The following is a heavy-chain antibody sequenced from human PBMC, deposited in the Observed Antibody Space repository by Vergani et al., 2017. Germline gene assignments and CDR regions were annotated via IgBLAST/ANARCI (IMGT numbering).Heavy chain of an antibody. Sequence: EVQLVESGGAVVQPGGSLRLSCAASGFSFDDYAMHWGRQGPGKGLEWVSLISWDGDSTYYADSVKGRFTISRDNSKNSLYLDMSSLRAEDTAVYYCVRDVRVSRTWGQGTLVAVSS. CDR2: ISWDGDST. CDR3: VRDVRVSRT. CDR1: GFSFDDYA. J-gene: IGHJ3*01. V-gene: IGHV3-43D*04.